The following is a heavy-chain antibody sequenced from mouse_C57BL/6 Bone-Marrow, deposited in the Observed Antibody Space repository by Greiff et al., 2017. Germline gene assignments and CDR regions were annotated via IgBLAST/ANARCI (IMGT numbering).Heavy chain of an antibody. CDR1: GFTFSDYY. J-gene: IGHJ4*01. CDR3: ARPLLRAMDY. CDR2: ISNGGGST. Sequence: DVMLVESGGGLVQPGGSLKLSCAASGFTFSDYYMYWVRQTPEKRLEWVAYISNGGGSTYYPDTVKGRFTISRDNAKNTLYLQMSRLKSEDTAMYYCARPLLRAMDYWGQGTSVTVSS. V-gene: IGHV5-12*01. D-gene: IGHD1-1*01.